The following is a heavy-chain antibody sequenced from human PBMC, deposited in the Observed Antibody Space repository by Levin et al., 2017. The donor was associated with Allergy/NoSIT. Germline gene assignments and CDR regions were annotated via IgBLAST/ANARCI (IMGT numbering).Heavy chain of an antibody. D-gene: IGHD7-27*01. J-gene: IGHJ4*02. V-gene: IGHV3-11*01. CDR3: ASSWGSGYFDY. Sequence: LSLTCAASGISFTDYYMSWIRQAPGKGLEWVSCISSGGTTIYYADSVKGRFTISRDSAKNSLHLQLNSLRAEDTAMYYGASSWGSGYFDYWGRGTLVTVSS. CDR1: GISFTDYY. CDR2: ISSGGTTI.